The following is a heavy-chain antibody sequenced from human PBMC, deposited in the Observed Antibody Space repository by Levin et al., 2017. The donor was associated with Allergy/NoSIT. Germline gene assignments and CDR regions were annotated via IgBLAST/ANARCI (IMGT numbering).Heavy chain of an antibody. Sequence: GESLKISCAASGFTFSSYGMHWVRQAPGKGLEWVAVIWYDGSNKYYADSVKGRFTISRDNSKNTLYLQMNSLRAEDTAVYDCARDFARYCSGGSCSFQHWGQGTLVTVSS. V-gene: IGHV3-33*01. CDR3: ARDFARYCSGGSCSFQH. D-gene: IGHD2-15*01. J-gene: IGHJ1*01. CDR1: GFTFSSYG. CDR2: IWYDGSNK.